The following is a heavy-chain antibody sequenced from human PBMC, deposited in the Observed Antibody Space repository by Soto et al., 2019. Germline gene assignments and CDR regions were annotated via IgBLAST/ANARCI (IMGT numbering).Heavy chain of an antibody. Sequence: QVQLQQWGAGLLKPSETLSLTCAVSGGSFSGYYWSWIRKPPGKGLEWNGEVNHNGSTNYNPSLKSRVTIPVDTSKNHFSLKLSSVTAADTAGYFCATGFSVYMYNWFHPWGQGTLVTVSS. V-gene: IGHV4-34*01. D-gene: IGHD2-8*01. CDR2: VNHNGST. CDR3: ATGFSVYMYNWFHP. J-gene: IGHJ5*02. CDR1: GGSFSGYY.